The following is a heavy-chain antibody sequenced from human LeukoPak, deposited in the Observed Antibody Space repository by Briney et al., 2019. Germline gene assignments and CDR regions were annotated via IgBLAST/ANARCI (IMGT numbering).Heavy chain of an antibody. Sequence: GGSLRLPCAASGFTFSSYAMSWVRQAPGKGLEWVSAISGSGGSTYYADSVKGRFTISRDNSKNTLYLQMNSLRAEDTAVYYCAKEADSSGYYSAEYFQHWGQGTLVTVSS. CDR3: AKEADSSGYYSAEYFQH. CDR2: ISGSGGST. J-gene: IGHJ1*01. CDR1: GFTFSSYA. V-gene: IGHV3-23*01. D-gene: IGHD3-22*01.